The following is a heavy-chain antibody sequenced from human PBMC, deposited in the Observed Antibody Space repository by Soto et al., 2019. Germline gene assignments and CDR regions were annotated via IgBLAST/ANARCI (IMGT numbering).Heavy chain of an antibody. J-gene: IGHJ6*02. V-gene: IGHV3-30*18. CDR3: AKVRFGRGILSNTMDV. Sequence: QVQLVESGGGVVQPGRSLRLSCAASGFTFRSSGMHWVRQAPGKGLEWVAVISYDGGNKYYGDSVRGRFTISRDNSNNTLYLQMKSLRAEDTALYYCAKVRFGRGILSNTMDVWGQGTTVTVSS. CDR2: ISYDGGNK. D-gene: IGHD3-16*01. CDR1: GFTFRSSG.